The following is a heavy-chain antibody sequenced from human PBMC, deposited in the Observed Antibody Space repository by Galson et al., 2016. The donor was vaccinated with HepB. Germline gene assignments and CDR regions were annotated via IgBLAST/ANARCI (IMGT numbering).Heavy chain of an antibody. D-gene: IGHD5-12*01. J-gene: IGHJ4*02. CDR1: RASVTSGGFY. CDR2: NYNGGTS. V-gene: IGHV4-31*11. CDR3: ATKAGYTPGWGC. Sequence: TLSLTCAVSRASVTSGGFYWTWFRQHPVKGLEWIGYNYNGGTSYYAPSLRSRVTISVDTSKNEFSLSLNSVTAADTGVDYCATKAGYTPGWGCWGQGTLITVSS.